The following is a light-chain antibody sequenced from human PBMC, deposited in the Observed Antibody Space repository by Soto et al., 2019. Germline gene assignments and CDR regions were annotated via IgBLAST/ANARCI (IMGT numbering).Light chain of an antibody. CDR1: RSDVGLYNL. CDR2: EVN. V-gene: IGLV2-23*02. Sequence: QSALTQPASVSGSPGQSIIISCTGTRSDVGLYNLVSWYQQLPGKAPKLIIYEVNERPSGISDRFSGSKSGNTASLTISGLQDEDEADYYCCSYVGSSILMFGGGTKLTVL. CDR3: CSYVGSSILM. J-gene: IGLJ3*02.